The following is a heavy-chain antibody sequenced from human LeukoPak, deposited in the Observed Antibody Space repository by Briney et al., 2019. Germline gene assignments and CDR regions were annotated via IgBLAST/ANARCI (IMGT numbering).Heavy chain of an antibody. Sequence: SVKVSCKASGGTFSSYAISWVRQAPGQGLEWMGRIIPIFGIANYAQKFQGRVTITADKSTSTAYMELSSLRSEDTAVYYCARVCYGGISDYYFDYWGQGALVTVSS. J-gene: IGHJ4*02. D-gene: IGHD4-23*01. CDR3: ARVCYGGISDYYFDY. CDR1: GGTFSSYA. V-gene: IGHV1-69*04. CDR2: IIPIFGIA.